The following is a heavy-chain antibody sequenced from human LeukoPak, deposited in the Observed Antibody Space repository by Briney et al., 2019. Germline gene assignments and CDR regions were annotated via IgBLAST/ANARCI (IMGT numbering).Heavy chain of an antibody. J-gene: IGHJ4*02. CDR2: ISYDGSNK. D-gene: IGHD5-18*01. Sequence: GGSLRLSCAPSGFIVSSNYMNWVRQAPGKGLEWVAVISYDGSNKYYADSVKGRFTISRDNSKNTLYLQMNSLRAEDTAVYYCAKDWIQLDYWGQGTLVTVSS. CDR1: GFIVSSNY. V-gene: IGHV3-30*18. CDR3: AKDWIQLDY.